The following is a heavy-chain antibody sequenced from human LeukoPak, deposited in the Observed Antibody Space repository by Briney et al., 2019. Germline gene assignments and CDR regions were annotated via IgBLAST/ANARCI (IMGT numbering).Heavy chain of an antibody. V-gene: IGHV3-30*04. J-gene: IGHJ6*02. D-gene: IGHD5-18*01. CDR1: GFTFSSYA. CDR2: TSYDGSNK. Sequence: GGSLRLSCAASGFTFSSYAMHWVRQAPGKGLEWVAVTSYDGSNKYYADSVKGRFTISRDNSKNTLYLQMNSLRAEDTAVYYCARDFHSYGYSAYYGMDVWGQGTTVTVSS. CDR3: ARDFHSYGYSAYYGMDV.